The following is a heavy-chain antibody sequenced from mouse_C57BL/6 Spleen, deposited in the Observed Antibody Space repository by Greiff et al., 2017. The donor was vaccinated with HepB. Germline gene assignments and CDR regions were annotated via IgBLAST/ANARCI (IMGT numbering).Heavy chain of an antibody. CDR2: ISSGSSTI. Sequence: EVKLQESGGGLVKPGGSLKLSCAASGFTFSDYGMHWVRQAPEKGLEWVAYISSGSSTIYYADTVKGRFTISRDNAKNTLFLQMTSLMSEDTAMYYCAKDSSGCFAYWGQGTLVTVSA. D-gene: IGHD3-2*02. CDR1: GFTFSDYG. V-gene: IGHV5-17*01. J-gene: IGHJ3*01. CDR3: AKDSSGCFAY.